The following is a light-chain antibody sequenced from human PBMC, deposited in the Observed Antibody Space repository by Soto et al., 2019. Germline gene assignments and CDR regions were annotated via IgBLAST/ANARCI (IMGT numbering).Light chain of an antibody. Sequence: EIVLTQSPGTLSLSPGERATLSCRASQSVSANYYLAWYQQKPGQAPRLLIYDTSSRATGIPDRFSGGGSGTDFTLTISRLEPEDFAVYYCQHSGNFPPWTFGQGTKVEIK. J-gene: IGKJ1*01. CDR3: QHSGNFPPWT. CDR2: DTS. V-gene: IGKV3-20*01. CDR1: QSVSANY.